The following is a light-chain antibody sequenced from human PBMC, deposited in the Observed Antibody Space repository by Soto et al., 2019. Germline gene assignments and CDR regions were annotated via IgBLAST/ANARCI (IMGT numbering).Light chain of an antibody. CDR3: QQYNSAWT. J-gene: IGKJ1*01. CDR1: QSISNW. CDR2: LAS. V-gene: IGKV1-5*03. Sequence: DIQMTQSPSTLSASVGDRVTITCRASQSISNWLAWYQQKPGKAPKLLIYLASSLESGVPSRFSGSGSGTEFSLTISSLQPDDFATYYCQQYNSAWTFGQGTKVDIK.